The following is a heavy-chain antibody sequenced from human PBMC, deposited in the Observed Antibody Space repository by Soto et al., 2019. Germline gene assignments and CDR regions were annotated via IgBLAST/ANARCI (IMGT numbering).Heavy chain of an antibody. CDR1: GFTFSSYG. Sequence: PGGSLRLSCAASGFTFSSYGMHWVRQAPGKGLEWVAVIPYDGRNKYYADAVKGRFTISRDNSKNTLYLQMSSLRAEDTAVYYCVKDGSSGWPYFYDMDVWGQGTTVTVSS. CDR3: VKDGSSGWPYFYDMDV. V-gene: IGHV3-30*18. J-gene: IGHJ6*02. D-gene: IGHD6-19*01. CDR2: IPYDGRNK.